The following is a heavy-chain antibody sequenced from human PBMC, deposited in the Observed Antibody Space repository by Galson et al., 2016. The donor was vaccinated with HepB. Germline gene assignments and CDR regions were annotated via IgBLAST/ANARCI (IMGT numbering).Heavy chain of an antibody. Sequence: SLRLSCAASGFTFSSYAMSWVRQAPGKGLEWISAISNSGVTTFYADSVKGRFTISRDNSKNTLYLQMNSLRAEDTAVYYCAKVRISDDAFDIWGQGTMVTVSS. CDR2: ISNSGVTT. J-gene: IGHJ3*02. D-gene: IGHD6-25*01. V-gene: IGHV3-23*01. CDR3: AKVRISDDAFDI. CDR1: GFTFSSYA.